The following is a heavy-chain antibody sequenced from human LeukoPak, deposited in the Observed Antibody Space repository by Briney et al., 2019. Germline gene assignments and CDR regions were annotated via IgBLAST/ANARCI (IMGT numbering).Heavy chain of an antibody. V-gene: IGHV3-7*03. CDR3: ATSYDMGWLIGY. CDR1: GFTFSSYA. D-gene: IGHD3/OR15-3a*01. CDR2: IKQDGSEK. J-gene: IGHJ4*02. Sequence: PGGSLRLSCAASGFTFSSYAMSWVRQVPGQGLEWVANIKQDGSEKFYVASVKGRFTISRDDGKSSLYLQMNSLRAEDTALYYCATSYDMGWLIGYWGQGTLVTVSS.